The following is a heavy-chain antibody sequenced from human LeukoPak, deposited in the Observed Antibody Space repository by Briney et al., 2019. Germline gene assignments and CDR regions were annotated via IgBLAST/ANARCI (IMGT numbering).Heavy chain of an antibody. D-gene: IGHD3-9*01. CDR2: ISGSGGST. V-gene: IGHV3-23*01. CDR3: AKGPRYDILTGYFAY. J-gene: IGHJ4*02. Sequence: GGSLRLSCAASGFTFSSYEMNWVRQAPGKGLEWVSAISGSGGSTYYADSVKGRFTISRDNSKNTLYLQMNSLRAEDTAVYYCAKGPRYDILTGYFAYWGQGTLVTVSS. CDR1: GFTFSSYE.